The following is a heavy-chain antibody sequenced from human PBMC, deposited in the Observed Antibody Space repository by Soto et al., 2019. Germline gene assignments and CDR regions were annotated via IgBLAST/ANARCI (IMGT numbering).Heavy chain of an antibody. Sequence: SETLSLICTVSGGSISSGGYYWSWIRQHPGKGLEWIGYIYYSGSTYYNPSLKSRVTISVDTSKNQFSLKLSSVTAADTAVYYCARGGGYCTNGVCRHIDYWGQGTLVTVSS. J-gene: IGHJ4*02. CDR2: IYYSGST. CDR3: ARGGGYCTNGVCRHIDY. V-gene: IGHV4-31*03. CDR1: GGSISSGGYY. D-gene: IGHD2-8*01.